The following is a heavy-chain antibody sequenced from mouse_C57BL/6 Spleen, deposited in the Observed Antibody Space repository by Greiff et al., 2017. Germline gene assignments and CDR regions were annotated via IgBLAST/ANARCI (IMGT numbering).Heavy chain of an antibody. Sequence: VQLQQSGAELARPGASLKMSCKASGYTFTSYTMHWVKQRPGQGLEWIGYINPSSGYTKYNQKFKDKATLTADKSSSTAYMQLSSLTSEDSAVYYCARSTGTFFDYWGQGTTLTVSS. CDR2: INPSSGYT. CDR1: GYTFTSYT. D-gene: IGHD4-1*01. CDR3: ARSTGTFFDY. V-gene: IGHV1-4*01. J-gene: IGHJ2*01.